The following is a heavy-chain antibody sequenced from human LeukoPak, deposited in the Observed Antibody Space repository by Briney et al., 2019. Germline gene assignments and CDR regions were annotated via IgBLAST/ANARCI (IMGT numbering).Heavy chain of an antibody. CDR1: GGSISSYY. V-gene: IGHV4-59*01. CDR2: IYYSGST. CDR3: AREKRDGYGNDAFDI. D-gene: IGHD5-24*01. Sequence: SETLSLTCTVSGGSISSYYWGWIRQPPGEGLEWVGYIYYSGSTNYNPSLKSRVTISVDTSKNQFSLKLSSVTAADTAVYYCAREKRDGYGNDAFDIWGQGTMVTVSS. J-gene: IGHJ3*02.